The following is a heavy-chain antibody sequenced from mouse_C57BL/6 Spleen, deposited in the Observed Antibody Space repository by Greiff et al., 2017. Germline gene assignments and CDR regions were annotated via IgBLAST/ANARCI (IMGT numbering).Heavy chain of an antibody. CDR2: IDPETGGT. V-gene: IGHV1-15*01. Sequence: VKLMESGAELVRPGASVTLSCKASGYTFTDYEMHWVKQTPVHGLEWIGAIDPETGGTAYNQKFKGKAILTADKSSSTAYMELRSLTSEDSAVYYCTRKLGRWGQGTTLTVSS. J-gene: IGHJ2*01. CDR1: GYTFTDYE. D-gene: IGHD4-1*01. CDR3: TRKLGR.